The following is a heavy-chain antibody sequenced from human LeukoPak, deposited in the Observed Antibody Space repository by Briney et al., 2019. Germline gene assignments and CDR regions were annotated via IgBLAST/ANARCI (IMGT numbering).Heavy chain of an antibody. Sequence: GGSLRLSCAASGFTFSSYGMHWVRQAPGKGLEWVAFIRYDGGNKYYADSVKGRFTISRDNSKNTLYLQMNSLRAEDTAVYYCAKDGASPGYWGQGTLVTVSS. CDR1: GFTFSSYG. D-gene: IGHD3-16*01. J-gene: IGHJ4*02. V-gene: IGHV3-30*02. CDR3: AKDGASPGY. CDR2: IRYDGGNK.